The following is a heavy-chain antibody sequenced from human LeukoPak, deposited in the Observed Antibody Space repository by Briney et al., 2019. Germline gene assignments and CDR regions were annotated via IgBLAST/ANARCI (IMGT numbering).Heavy chain of an antibody. CDR1: GGSISSHY. D-gene: IGHD4-23*01. CDR2: IYYSGST. J-gene: IGHJ4*02. Sequence: SETLSLTCTVSGGSISSHYWGWIRQPPGKGLEWIGSIYYSGSTYYNPSLKSRVTISVDTSKNQFSLKLSSVTAADTAVYYCARDSIPYDGGNSGYFDYWGQGTLVTVSS. V-gene: IGHV4-39*07. CDR3: ARDSIPYDGGNSGYFDY.